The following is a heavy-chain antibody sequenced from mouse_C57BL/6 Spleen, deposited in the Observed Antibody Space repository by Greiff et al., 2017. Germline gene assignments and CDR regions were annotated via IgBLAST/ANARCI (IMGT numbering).Heavy chain of an antibody. CDR2: IHPNSGST. D-gene: IGHD1-1*01. J-gene: IGHJ2*01. V-gene: IGHV1-64*01. CDR1: GYTFTSYW. Sequence: QVQLKQPGAELVKPGASVKLSCKASGYTFTSYWMHWVKQRPGQGLEWIGMIHPNSGSTNYNEKFKSKATLTVDKSSSTAYMQLSSLTSEDSAVYYCARSPITTVVAPLDYWGQGTTLTVSS. CDR3: ARSPITTVVAPLDY.